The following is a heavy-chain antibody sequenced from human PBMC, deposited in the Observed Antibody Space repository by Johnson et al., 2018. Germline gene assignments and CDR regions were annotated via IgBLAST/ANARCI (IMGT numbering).Heavy chain of an antibody. D-gene: IGHD5-24*01. J-gene: IGHJ3*02. CDR3: ARQKWQQPGAFDI. CDR2: ISSSGSTT. V-gene: IGHV3-11*01. CDR1: GFTFRDYY. Sequence: QVQLVESGGGLLTPGGSLRLSCEASGFTFRDYYMSWIRQAPGKGKEGVSYISSSGSTTYDADSVKGQFTISRDKAKNSLYLQRNSRRAEDTAVYYCARQKWQQPGAFDIWGQGTMVTVSS.